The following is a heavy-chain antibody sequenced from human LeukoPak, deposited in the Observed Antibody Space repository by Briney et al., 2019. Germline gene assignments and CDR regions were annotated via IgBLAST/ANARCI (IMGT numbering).Heavy chain of an antibody. J-gene: IGHJ6*03. CDR3: ARAMSIAARPTNYYYYMDV. CDR1: GGSFSGYY. CDR2: INHSGST. V-gene: IGHV4-34*01. D-gene: IGHD6-6*01. Sequence: PSETLSLTCAVYGGSFSGYYWSWIRQPPGKGLEWIGEINHSGSTNYNPSLKSRVTISVGTSKNQFSLKLSSVTAADTAVYYCARAMSIAARPTNYYYYMDVWGKGTTVTVSS.